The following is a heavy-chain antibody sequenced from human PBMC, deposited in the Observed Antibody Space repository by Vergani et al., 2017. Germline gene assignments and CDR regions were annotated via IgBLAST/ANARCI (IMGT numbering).Heavy chain of an antibody. J-gene: IGHJ4*02. V-gene: IGHV1-69*01. CDR1: GGTFSSYA. D-gene: IGHD2-21*02. CDR2: IIPIFVTA. CDR3: ARDSLSGYCGGDCYSDFDY. Sequence: QVQLVQSGAEVKKPGSSVKVSCKASGGTFSSYAISWVRQAPGQGLEWMGGIIPIFVTANYAQKFQGRVTITADESTSTAYMELSSLRSEDTAVYYCARDSLSGYCGGDCYSDFDYWGQGTLVTVSS.